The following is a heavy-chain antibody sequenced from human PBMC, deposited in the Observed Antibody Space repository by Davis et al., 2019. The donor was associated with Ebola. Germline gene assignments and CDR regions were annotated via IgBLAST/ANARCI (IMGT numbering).Heavy chain of an antibody. CDR1: GGSISSYY. Sequence: MPSETLSLTCTVSGGSISSYYWSWIRQPPGKGLEWIGYIYYSGSTNYNPSLKSRVTISVDTSKNQFSLKLSSVTAADTAVYYCARGDYDFWSGPGYFQHWGQGTLVTVSS. CDR2: IYYSGST. CDR3: ARGDYDFWSGPGYFQH. D-gene: IGHD3-3*01. V-gene: IGHV4-59*01. J-gene: IGHJ1*01.